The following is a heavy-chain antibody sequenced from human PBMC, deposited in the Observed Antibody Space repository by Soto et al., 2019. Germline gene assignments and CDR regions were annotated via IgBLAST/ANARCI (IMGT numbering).Heavy chain of an antibody. CDR1: GFTLRGYA. CDR2: ISSNGVCT. D-gene: IGHD6-6*01. Sequence: EVQLAESGGGLAQPGGSLRLSCAASGFTLRGYAMDWVRQAPGKGLEYVSGISSNGVCTYYANSVQGRFIISSDNSKNTVYLQMGSLRPEDMAVYYCARRARPDFYYMDVWGKGTTVTVSS. V-gene: IGHV3-64*01. J-gene: IGHJ6*03. CDR3: ARRARPDFYYMDV.